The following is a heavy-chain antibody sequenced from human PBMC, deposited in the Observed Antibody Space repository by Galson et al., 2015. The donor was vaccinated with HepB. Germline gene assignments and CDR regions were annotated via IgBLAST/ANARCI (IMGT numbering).Heavy chain of an antibody. CDR1: GGSFSDYH. V-gene: IGHV4-34*01. CDR2: INHSEGT. Sequence: ETLSLTCAVYGGSFSDYHWNWIRQPPGKGLEWIGEINHSEGTHYSPSLKSRLTISVDTSKNQFSLKLTSVTAADTAVYYCARGLSGSNVVLPAAKWKHYYYMDVWGKGTTVIVSS. D-gene: IGHD2-2*01. CDR3: ARGLSGSNVVLPAAKWKHYYYMDV. J-gene: IGHJ6*03.